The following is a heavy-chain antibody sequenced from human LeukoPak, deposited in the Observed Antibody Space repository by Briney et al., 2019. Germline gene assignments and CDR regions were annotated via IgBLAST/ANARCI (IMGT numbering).Heavy chain of an antibody. V-gene: IGHV1-8*01. CDR3: ASGGEGMGVAATCAY. Sequence: ASVKVSCKASGYTFTSYNINWVRQATGQGLEWMGWMNSNNANTGFAQKFQGRVTMTRNTSISTAYMELSSLTSEDTAVYYCASGGEGMGVAATCAYWGQGTSVTVSS. CDR2: MNSNNANT. D-gene: IGHD6-19*01. J-gene: IGHJ4*02. CDR1: GYTFTSYN.